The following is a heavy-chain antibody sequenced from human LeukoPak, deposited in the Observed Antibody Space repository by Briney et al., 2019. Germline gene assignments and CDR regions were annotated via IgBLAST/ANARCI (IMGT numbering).Heavy chain of an antibody. Sequence: GSLRLSCTASGFTFGDYAMSWVRQAPGEGLEWVGFIASKTYGGTAEYAASVKGRFTISRDDSKSIAYLQMNSLKTEDTAVYFCSRDQTPYYWGQGTLVTVSS. J-gene: IGHJ4*02. CDR1: GFTFGDYA. CDR3: SRDQTPYY. V-gene: IGHV3-49*04. CDR2: IASKTYGGTA.